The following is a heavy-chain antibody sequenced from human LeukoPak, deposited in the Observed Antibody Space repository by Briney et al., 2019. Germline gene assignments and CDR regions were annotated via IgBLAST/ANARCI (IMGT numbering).Heavy chain of an antibody. CDR1: GGSISSSSYY. J-gene: IGHJ4*02. D-gene: IGHD3-10*01. V-gene: IGHV4-39*01. CDR2: IYYSGST. Sequence: SETLSLTCTVSGGSISSSSYYWGWIRQSPGKGLEWIGSIYYSGSTYYNPSLKSRVTISVDTSKNQFSLKLSSVTAADTAVYYCARPKGLLWFGEWGQGTLVTVSS. CDR3: ARPKGLLWFGE.